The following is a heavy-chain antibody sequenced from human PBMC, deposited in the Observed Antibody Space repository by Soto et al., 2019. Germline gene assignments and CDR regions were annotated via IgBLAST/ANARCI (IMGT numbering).Heavy chain of an antibody. Sequence: ASVKVSCKASRVAFSKFIVTWVRQAPGLGLEWVGGIIPIFGTANYAQKFQGRVTITADESTSTSYMEVNNLRSEDTAVYYCARDRCGAYSSGWYVGYYYGMDVWGQGTTVTVS. CDR2: IIPIFGTA. J-gene: IGHJ6*02. CDR3: ARDRCGAYSSGWYVGYYYGMDV. D-gene: IGHD6-19*01. V-gene: IGHV1-69*13. CDR1: RVAFSKFI.